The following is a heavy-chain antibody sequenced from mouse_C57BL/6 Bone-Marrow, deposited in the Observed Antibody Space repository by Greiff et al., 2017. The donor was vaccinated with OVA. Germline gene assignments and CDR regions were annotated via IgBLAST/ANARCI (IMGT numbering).Heavy chain of an antibody. CDR3: AGGDGNSSAWFAY. D-gene: IGHD2-1*01. V-gene: IGHV1-63*01. CDR2: IYPGGGYT. CDR1: GYTFTNYW. J-gene: IGHJ3*01. Sequence: QVQLQQSGAELVRPGTSVKMSCKASGYTFTNYWIGWAKQRPGHGLEWIGDIYPGGGYTNYNEKFKGKATLTADKSSSTAYMQFSSLTSEDSAIYYCAGGDGNSSAWFAYWGQGTLVTVSA.